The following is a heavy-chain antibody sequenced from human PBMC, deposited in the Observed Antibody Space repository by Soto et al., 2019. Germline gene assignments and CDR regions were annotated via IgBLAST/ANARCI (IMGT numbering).Heavy chain of an antibody. V-gene: IGHV3-30-3*01. CDR1: GFTFSSYA. D-gene: IGHD1-1*01. CDR2: ISYDGSNK. J-gene: IGHJ6*02. Sequence: QVQLVESGGGVVQPGRSLRLSCAASGFTFSSYAMHWVRQAPGKGLEWVAVISYDGSNKYYADSVKGRFTISRDNSKNMLYLQMNGRRAEDTAVYYCARDRLRYNWNNFPYYYYGMDVWGQGTTVTVAS. CDR3: ARDRLRYNWNNFPYYYYGMDV.